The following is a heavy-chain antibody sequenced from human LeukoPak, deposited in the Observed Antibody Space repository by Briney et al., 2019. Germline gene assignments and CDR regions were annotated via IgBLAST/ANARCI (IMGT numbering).Heavy chain of an antibody. CDR2: IKSKTDGGTT. Sequence: GGSLRLSCAASGFTFSNAWMSWVRQAPGKGLEWVGRIKSKTDGGTTDYAAPVKGRFTISRDDSKNTLYLQMNSLKTEDTAVYYCTTDVDYCSGGSCYSSPYYFDYWGQGTLVTVSS. CDR1: GFTFSNAW. V-gene: IGHV3-15*01. D-gene: IGHD2-15*01. CDR3: TTDVDYCSGGSCYSSPYYFDY. J-gene: IGHJ4*02.